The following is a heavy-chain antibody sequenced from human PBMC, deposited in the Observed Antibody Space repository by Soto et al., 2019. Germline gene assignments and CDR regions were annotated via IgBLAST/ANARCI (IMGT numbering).Heavy chain of an antibody. CDR3: ARDQRHLRNGYSDY. D-gene: IGHD5-12*01. V-gene: IGHV3-73*01. Sequence: GGSLRLSCAASGFTFSGSAMHWVRQASGKGLEWVGRIGSKANNYATAYAASVKGRFTISRDDSKNTAYLQMNSLRADDTAVYYCARDQRHLRNGYSDYWGQGTLVTVSS. CDR1: GFTFSGSA. J-gene: IGHJ4*02. CDR2: IGSKANNYAT.